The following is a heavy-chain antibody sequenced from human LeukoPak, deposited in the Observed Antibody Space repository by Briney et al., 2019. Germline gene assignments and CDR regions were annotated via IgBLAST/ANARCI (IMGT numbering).Heavy chain of an antibody. CDR2: IYYSGST. J-gene: IGHJ4*02. V-gene: IGHV4-39*07. CDR1: GGSISSSSYY. CDR3: ARGGGITMGSITMVRGVRIWVY. D-gene: IGHD3-10*01. Sequence: PSETLSLTCTVSGGSISSSSYYWGWIRQPPGKGLEWIESIYYSGSTNYNPSLKSRVAISVDTSKNQFSLKLSSVTAADTAVYYCARGGGITMGSITMVRGVRIWVYWGQGTLVTVSS.